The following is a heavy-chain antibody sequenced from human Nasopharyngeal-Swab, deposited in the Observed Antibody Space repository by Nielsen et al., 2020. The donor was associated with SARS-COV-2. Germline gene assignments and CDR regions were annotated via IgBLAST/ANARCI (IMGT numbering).Heavy chain of an antibody. V-gene: IGHV3-30*18. CDR3: AKGGGAYGFASGNWFDP. J-gene: IGHJ5*02. D-gene: IGHD3-10*01. CDR1: GFTFSSYG. Sequence: GESLKISCAASGFTFSSYGMHWVRQAPGKGLERVAVISYNGNTKYYADSVKGRFTISRDNSKNTLYLQLNSLRTEDTAVYYCAKGGGAYGFASGNWFDPWGQGTLVTVSS. CDR2: ISYNGNTK.